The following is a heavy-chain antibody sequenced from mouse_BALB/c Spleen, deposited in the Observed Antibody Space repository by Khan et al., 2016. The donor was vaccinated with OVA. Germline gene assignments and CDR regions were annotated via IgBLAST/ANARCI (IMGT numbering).Heavy chain of an antibody. CDR3: ASHLTGSVAY. Sequence: EVQGVESGGDLVKPGGSLKLSCAASGFSFSSYSMSWVRQTPDKRLEWVATISSGGDYTYYPDIVKGRFTISRANAKNTMYLQMSSLKSEDTDMNYCASHLTGSVAYWGQGTLVTVSA. V-gene: IGHV5-6*01. D-gene: IGHD4-1*01. J-gene: IGHJ3*01. CDR2: ISSGGDYT. CDR1: GFSFSSYS.